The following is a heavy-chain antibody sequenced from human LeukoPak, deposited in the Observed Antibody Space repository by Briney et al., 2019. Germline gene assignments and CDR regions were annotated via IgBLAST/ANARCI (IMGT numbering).Heavy chain of an antibody. D-gene: IGHD3-22*01. CDR2: FRPEDGEG. V-gene: IGHV1-24*01. J-gene: IGHJ4*02. CDR3: ATGGPPDFYDSPSH. Sequence: ASVKVSCKVSGYILTALSIHWVRQAPGEGLEWMGGFRPEDGEGIYAQKFQGRVTMTEDTSKDTVYTELRSLRSEDTAVYYCATGGPPDFYDSPSHWGQGTLVTVSS. CDR1: GYILTALS.